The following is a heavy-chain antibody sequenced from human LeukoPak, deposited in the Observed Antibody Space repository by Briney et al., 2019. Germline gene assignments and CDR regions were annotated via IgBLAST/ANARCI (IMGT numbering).Heavy chain of an antibody. CDR2: ISHSGAT. CDR3: ARVPDDGDYGGWYFDL. J-gene: IGHJ2*01. V-gene: IGHV4-4*02. CDR1: GVSLTSNNW. D-gene: IGHD4-17*01. Sequence: SETLSLTCAVSGVSLTSNNWWSWVRQPPGKGLEWIGEISHSGATNYNPSLKSRVTISVDTSRNQFSLNLRSVTAADTAVYSCARVPDDGDYGGWYFDLWGRGTLVTVSS.